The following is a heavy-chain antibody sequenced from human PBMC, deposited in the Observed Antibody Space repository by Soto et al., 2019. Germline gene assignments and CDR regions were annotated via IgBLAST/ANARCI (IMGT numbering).Heavy chain of an antibody. CDR1: GFTFSSYA. J-gene: IGHJ3*02. D-gene: IGHD3-3*01. Sequence: EVQLLESGGGLVQPGGSLRLSCAASGFTFSSYAMSWVRQAPGKGLEWVSAISGSGGSTYYADSVKGRFTISRDNSKNTLYLQMNSLSAEDTAVYYCAKDSYDFWSGYPHAFDIWGQGTMVTVSS. V-gene: IGHV3-23*01. CDR3: AKDSYDFWSGYPHAFDI. CDR2: ISGSGGST.